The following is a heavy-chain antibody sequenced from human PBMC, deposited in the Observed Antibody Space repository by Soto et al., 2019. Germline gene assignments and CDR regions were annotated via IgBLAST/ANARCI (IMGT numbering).Heavy chain of an antibody. CDR2: IIPIFGTA. CDR3: ARDPISVVVVAATFHYYYGMDV. V-gene: IGHV1-69*01. Sequence: QVQLVQSGAEVKKPGSSVKVSCKASGGTFSSYAISWVRQAPGQGLEWMGGIIPIFGTANYAQKFQGRVTITADESTSTADMELSSLRSEDTAVYYCARDPISVVVVAATFHYYYGMDVWGQGTTVTVSS. D-gene: IGHD2-15*01. J-gene: IGHJ6*02. CDR1: GGTFSSYA.